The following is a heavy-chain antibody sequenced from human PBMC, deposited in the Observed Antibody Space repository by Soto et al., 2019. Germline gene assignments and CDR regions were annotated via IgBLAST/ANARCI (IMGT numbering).Heavy chain of an antibody. Sequence: SETRSLTWTVSGGSINNACWSWIRQPPGKGLEWIGYIYYTGSTNYNPSLESRVTMSVDTSKNRVSLNLTSLTAADTAIYYCEKANYEFEYWAQGAFVTVS. J-gene: IGHJ1*01. CDR2: IYYTGST. D-gene: IGHD4-4*01. CDR3: EKANYEFEY. CDR1: GGSINNAC. V-gene: IGHV4-59*13.